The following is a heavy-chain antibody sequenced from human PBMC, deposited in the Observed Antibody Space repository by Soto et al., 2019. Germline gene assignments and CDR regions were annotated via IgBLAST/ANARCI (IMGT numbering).Heavy chain of an antibody. J-gene: IGHJ4*02. CDR3: ARDKFHGIAAAGTPASPLDY. Sequence: SQTLSLTCAISGDSVSSNSAAWNWIRQSPSRGLEWLGRTYYRSKWYNDYAVSVKSRITINPDTSKNQFSLQLNSVTPEDTAVYYCARDKFHGIAAAGTPASPLDYWGQGTLVTVSS. CDR1: GDSVSSNSAA. CDR2: TYYRSKWYN. D-gene: IGHD6-13*01. V-gene: IGHV6-1*01.